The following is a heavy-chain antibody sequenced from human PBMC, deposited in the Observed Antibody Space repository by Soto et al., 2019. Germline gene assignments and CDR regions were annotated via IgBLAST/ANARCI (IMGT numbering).Heavy chain of an antibody. J-gene: IGHJ5*01. Sequence: EVQLVESGGGLVQPGGSLRLSCAASGFTFSSYDMHWVRQATGKGLEWVSAISTAGDTYYPGSVKGRFTISRENAKNSFDLQNDRLRAEDTGREYWARECSRGVFGPRGQGTLVTVSS. CDR1: GFTFSSYD. CDR3: ARECSRGVFGP. CDR2: ISTAGDT. D-gene: IGHD3-10*02. V-gene: IGHV3-13*01.